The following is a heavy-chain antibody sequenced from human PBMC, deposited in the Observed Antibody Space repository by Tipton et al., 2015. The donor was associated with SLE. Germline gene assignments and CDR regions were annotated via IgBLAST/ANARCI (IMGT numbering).Heavy chain of an antibody. V-gene: IGHV4-39*01. D-gene: IGHD4-23*01. CDR2: IYYSGTT. J-gene: IGHJ5*02. CDR1: GGSVLSGPNS. Sequence: TLSLTCSVSGGSVLSGPNSWGWIRQSPRTGLEWIGLIYYSGTTFYNPSLRSRVSISLGTPKNQFSLRETSVTAADTATYYCARLLRWRKWFDLWGQGTLVTVSS. CDR3: ARLLRWRKWFDL.